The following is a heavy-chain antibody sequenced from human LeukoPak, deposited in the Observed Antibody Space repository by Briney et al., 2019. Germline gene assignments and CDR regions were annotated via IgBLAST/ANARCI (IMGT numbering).Heavy chain of an antibody. D-gene: IGHD4-17*01. Sequence: PGGSLRLSCAASGFTFSSYGMHWVRQAPGKGLEWVAVISYDGSNKYYADSVKGRFTISRDNSKNTLYLQMNGLRAEDTAVYYCANLTTVTTFVDYWGQGTLVTVSS. CDR3: ANLTTVTTFVDY. J-gene: IGHJ4*02. V-gene: IGHV3-30*18. CDR2: ISYDGSNK. CDR1: GFTFSSYG.